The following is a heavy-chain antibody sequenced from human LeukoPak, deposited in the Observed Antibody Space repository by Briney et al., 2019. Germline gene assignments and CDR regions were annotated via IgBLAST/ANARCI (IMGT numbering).Heavy chain of an antibody. J-gene: IGHJ4*02. CDR3: ARVYHYGDYTDDY. Sequence: GASVKVSCKASGYTFTGYYMHWVRQAPGQGLEWMGWINPNSGGTNYAQKFQGRVTMTRDTSISTAYMELSRLRSDDTAVYYCARVYHYGDYTDDYWGQGTLVTVSS. CDR1: GYTFTGYY. CDR2: INPNSGGT. D-gene: IGHD4-17*01. V-gene: IGHV1-2*02.